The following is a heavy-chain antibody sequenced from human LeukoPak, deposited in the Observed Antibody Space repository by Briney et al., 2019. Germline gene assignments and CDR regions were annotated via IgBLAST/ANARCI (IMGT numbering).Heavy chain of an antibody. CDR3: ARNVYDLRGQWLVPGFDY. V-gene: IGHV3-48*03. CDR2: IGTIISTT. J-gene: IGHJ4*02. D-gene: IGHD6-19*01. Sequence: QAGGSLRLSCAASGFTFGSYEMIWLRQAPGKGLEWVSYIGTIISTTYYADSVKGRFTVSRDDAKSSLYLQMSSLRAEDTAVYYCARNVYDLRGQWLVPGFDYWGQGTLVTVSS. CDR1: GFTFGSYE.